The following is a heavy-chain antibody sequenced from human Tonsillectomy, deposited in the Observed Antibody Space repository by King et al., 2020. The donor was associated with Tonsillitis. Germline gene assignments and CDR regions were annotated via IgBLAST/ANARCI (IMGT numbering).Heavy chain of an antibody. D-gene: IGHD6-13*01. CDR3: ARAAAGTIVSFDY. CDR2: IYYSGST. J-gene: IGHJ4*02. Sequence: VQLQESGPGLVKPSETLSLTCTVSGGSISSYYWSWIRQPPGKVLEWIGYIYYSGSTNYNPSLKSRVTISVDTSKNQFSLKLSSVTAADTAVYYCARAAAGTIVSFDYWGQGTLVTVSS. V-gene: IGHV4-59*01. CDR1: GGSISSYY.